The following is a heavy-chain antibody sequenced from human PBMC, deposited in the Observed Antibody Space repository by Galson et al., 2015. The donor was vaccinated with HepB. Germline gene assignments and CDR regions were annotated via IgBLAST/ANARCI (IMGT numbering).Heavy chain of an antibody. CDR1: GFSLSTTEMC. D-gene: IGHD4-11*01. CDR3: ARDYCRTAGMDV. Sequence: PALVTPTQTLRLTCTFSGFSLSTTEMCVSWIRQPPGKALEWLALIDWGGAYYYSPSLNTRLTISQDTSKNQVVLTMTNMDPVDTATYYCARDYCRTAGMDVWGQGITVTVSS. CDR2: IDWGGAY. V-gene: IGHV2-70*01. J-gene: IGHJ6*02.